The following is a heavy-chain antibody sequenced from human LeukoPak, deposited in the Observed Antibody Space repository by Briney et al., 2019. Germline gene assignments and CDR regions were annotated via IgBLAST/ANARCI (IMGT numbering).Heavy chain of an antibody. CDR3: AKDFSRAFFHTAMGGNYFDY. CDR2: ISGSGGST. Sequence: GGSLRLSCAASGFTFSSYAMSWVRQAPGKGLEWVSAISGSGGSTYYADSVKGRFTISRDNSKNTLYLQMNSLRAEDTAEYYCAKDFSRAFFHTAMGGNYFDYWGQGTLVTVSS. D-gene: IGHD5-18*01. CDR1: GFTFSSYA. V-gene: IGHV3-23*01. J-gene: IGHJ4*02.